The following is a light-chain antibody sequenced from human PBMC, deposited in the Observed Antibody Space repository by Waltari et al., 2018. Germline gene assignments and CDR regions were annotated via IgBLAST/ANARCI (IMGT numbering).Light chain of an antibody. J-gene: IGKJ1*01. V-gene: IGKV3-20*01. CDR3: QHYVRLPAT. CDR1: QSVSRS. CDR2: GAS. Sequence: SCRASQSVSRSLAWYQQKPGQAPKLLIYGASTRATGIPDRFTGSGSGTDFSLTISSLGPEEFAIYFCQHYVRLPATFGQGTKVEIK.